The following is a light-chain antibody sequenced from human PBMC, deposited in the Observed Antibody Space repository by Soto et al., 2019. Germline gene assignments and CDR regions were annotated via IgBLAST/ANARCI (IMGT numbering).Light chain of an antibody. CDR3: QQYSRYPLT. J-gene: IGKJ4*01. CDR1: QDIRIY. CDR2: AAS. V-gene: IGKV1-16*02. Sequence: DIQLTQSPSSLSASVGDTVTITCRASQDIRIYLAWFQQKPGKAPQSLIYAASSLQSGVPSKFSGSSSGTDFTLTINNLQPEDFVTYYCQQYSRYPLTFGGGTKVEIK.